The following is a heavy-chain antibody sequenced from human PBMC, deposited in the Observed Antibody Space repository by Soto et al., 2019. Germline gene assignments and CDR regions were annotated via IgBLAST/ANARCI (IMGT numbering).Heavy chain of an antibody. Sequence: QHPGKGLEWVSYISSSSSTTYADSVKGRFTISRDNAKNALYLQMNSLRAEDTAIYYCVRDQYTYGQAVFDSWGPGTLVTV. V-gene: IGHV3-48*03. J-gene: IGHJ4*02. CDR2: ISSSSST. D-gene: IGHD3-16*01. CDR3: VRDQYTYGQAVFDS.